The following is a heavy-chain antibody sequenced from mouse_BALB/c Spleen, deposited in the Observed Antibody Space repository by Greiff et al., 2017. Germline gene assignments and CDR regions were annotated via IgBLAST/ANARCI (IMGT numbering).Heavy chain of an antibody. J-gene: IGHJ2*01. D-gene: IGHD2-1*01. CDR3: ARDYGNYALFDY. V-gene: IGHV5-6-2*01. CDR1: GFTFSSYY. CDR2: INSNGGST. Sequence: EVQVVESGGGLVKLGGSLKLSCAASGFTFSSYYMSWVRQTPEKRLELVAAINSNGGSTYYPDTVKGRFTISRDNAKNTLYLQMSSLKSEDTALYYCARDYGNYALFDYWGQGTTLTVSS.